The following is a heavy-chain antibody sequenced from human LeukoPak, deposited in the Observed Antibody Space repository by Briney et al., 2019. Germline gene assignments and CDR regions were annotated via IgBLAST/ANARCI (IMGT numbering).Heavy chain of an antibody. CDR2: INSDGSST. V-gene: IGHV3-74*01. Sequence: GGSLRLSCAASGFTFSSYWMHWVRQAPGKGLAWVSRINSDGSSTSYADSVKGRFTISRDNAKNTLYLQMNSLRAEDTAVYYCASTPIPSAFDIWGQGTMVTVSS. CDR3: ASTPIPSAFDI. J-gene: IGHJ3*02. CDR1: GFTFSSYW. D-gene: IGHD2-2*02.